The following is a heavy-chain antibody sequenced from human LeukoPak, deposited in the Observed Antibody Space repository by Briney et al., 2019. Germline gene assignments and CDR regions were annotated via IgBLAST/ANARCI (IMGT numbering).Heavy chain of an antibody. CDR2: IHSGGST. V-gene: IGHV3-53*01. CDR1: GFTFSSYA. D-gene: IGHD6-13*01. Sequence: PGRSLRLSCAASGFTFSSYAMHWLRQAPGKGLEWVSVIHSGGSTYYADSVKGRFTISRDNSKNMVYLQMNSLRAEDTAVYYCAREGYSSSWGHFDYWGQGTPVTVSS. CDR3: AREGYSSSWGHFDY. J-gene: IGHJ4*02.